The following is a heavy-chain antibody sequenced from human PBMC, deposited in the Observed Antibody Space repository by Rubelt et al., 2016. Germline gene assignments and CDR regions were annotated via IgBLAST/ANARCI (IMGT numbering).Heavy chain of an antibody. V-gene: IGHV3-23*01. CDR2: ISSSGSTI. Sequence: RGQGLEWVSYISSSGSTIYYADSVKGRFTISRDNSKNTLYLQMNSLRAEDTAVYYCAKGPPFRWGQGTLVTVFS. J-gene: IGHJ4*02. CDR3: AKGPPFR.